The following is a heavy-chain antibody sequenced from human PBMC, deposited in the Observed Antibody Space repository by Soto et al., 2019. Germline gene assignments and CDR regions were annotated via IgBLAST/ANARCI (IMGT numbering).Heavy chain of an antibody. CDR3: ARAGFEAYYYYGMDV. V-gene: IGHV4-39*01. J-gene: IGHJ6*02. CDR2: MDYSGST. D-gene: IGHD6-25*01. CDR1: GGSISASSYY. Sequence: SETPSLTCTVSGGSISASSYYWGWIRQPPGKGLEWIGSMDYSGSTYYNPSLKSRVTISVDTSKNQFSLKLSSVTAADTAVYYCARAGFEAYYYYGMDVWGQGTTVTISS.